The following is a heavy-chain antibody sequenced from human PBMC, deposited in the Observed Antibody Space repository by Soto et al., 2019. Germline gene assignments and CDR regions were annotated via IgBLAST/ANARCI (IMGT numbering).Heavy chain of an antibody. D-gene: IGHD3-3*01. CDR1: GFTFGDYA. V-gene: IGHV3-49*03. Sequence: PGGSLRLSCTASGFTFGDYAMSWFRQAPGKGLEWVGFIRSKAYGGTTEYAASVKGRFTISRDDSKSIAYLQMNSLKTEDTAVYYCTRDQRTPNYDFWSGLYWGQGTLVTVSS. J-gene: IGHJ4*02. CDR3: TRDQRTPNYDFWSGLY. CDR2: IRSKAYGGTT.